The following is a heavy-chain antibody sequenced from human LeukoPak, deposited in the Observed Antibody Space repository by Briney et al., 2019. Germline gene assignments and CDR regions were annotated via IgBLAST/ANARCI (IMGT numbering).Heavy chain of an antibody. V-gene: IGHV1-69*04. Sequence: SVKVSCKASGGTFSSYAISWVRQAPGQGLEWMGRIIPILGIANYAQKFQGRVTITADKSTSTAYMELSSLRSEDTAVYYCARSGLNTFYQIFDYWGQGTLVTVSS. J-gene: IGHJ4*02. CDR2: IIPILGIA. D-gene: IGHD2-2*01. CDR1: GGTFSSYA. CDR3: ARSGLNTFYQIFDY.